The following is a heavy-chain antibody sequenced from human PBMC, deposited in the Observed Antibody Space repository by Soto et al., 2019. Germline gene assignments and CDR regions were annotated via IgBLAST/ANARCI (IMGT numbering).Heavy chain of an antibody. CDR1: GYTFISYD. CDR2: VNPNSGNT. CDR3: ARGPERWRGAGTMRD. V-gene: IGHV1-8*01. Sequence: QVQLVQSGAEVKKPGASVKVSCKASGYTFISYDIYWVRQATGQGLEWMGWVNPNSGNTDYAQKFQGRVTMTWTTSISTAYRELGSLTSEDTAVYYCARGPERWRGAGTMRDWGQGTLVTVSS. D-gene: IGHD1-1*01. J-gene: IGHJ4*02.